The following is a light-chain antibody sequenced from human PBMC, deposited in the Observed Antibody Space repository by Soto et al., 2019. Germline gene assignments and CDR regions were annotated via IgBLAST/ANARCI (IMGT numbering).Light chain of an antibody. J-gene: IGLJ2*01. CDR2: RNN. CDR3: SSYGGNNNVL. V-gene: IGLV1-47*01. Sequence: QSVLTQPPSASGTPGQRVTISCSGSSSNIGNNYVYWYQQLPGAAPKLLIYRNNQRPSGVPDRFSGSKSGNTASLTVSGLQAEDEADYYCSSYGGNNNVLFGGGTKVTVL. CDR1: SSNIGNNY.